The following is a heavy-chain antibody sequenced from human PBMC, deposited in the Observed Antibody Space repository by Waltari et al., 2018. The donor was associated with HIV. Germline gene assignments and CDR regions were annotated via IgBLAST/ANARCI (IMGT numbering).Heavy chain of an antibody. D-gene: IGHD6-13*01. J-gene: IGHJ5*02. CDR2: INGGNGNT. V-gene: IGHV1-3*01. Sequence: QVQLVQSGAEVKKPGASVKVSCKASGYTFTSYAMHWVRQAPGQRLEWMGWINGGNGNTKYSEKFQGRVTVTRDTSASKAYMELSSLTSEDTAVYYCARDPIAAAGAWFDPWGQGTLVTVSS. CDR3: ARDPIAAAGAWFDP. CDR1: GYTFTSYA.